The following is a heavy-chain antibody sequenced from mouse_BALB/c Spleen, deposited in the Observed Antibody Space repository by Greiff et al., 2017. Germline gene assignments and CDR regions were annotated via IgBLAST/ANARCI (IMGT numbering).Heavy chain of an antibody. V-gene: IGHV1S81*02. D-gene: IGHD2-10*01. CDR2: INPSNGGT. CDR1: GYTFTSYY. J-gene: IGHJ3*01. Sequence: QVQLQQSGAELVKPGASVKLSCKASGYTFTSYYMYWVKQRPGQGLEWIGEINPSNGGTNFNEKFKSKATLTVDKSSSTAYMQLSSLTSEDSAVYYCTRPYYGNYEAWFAYWGQGTLVTVSA. CDR3: TRPYYGNYEAWFAY.